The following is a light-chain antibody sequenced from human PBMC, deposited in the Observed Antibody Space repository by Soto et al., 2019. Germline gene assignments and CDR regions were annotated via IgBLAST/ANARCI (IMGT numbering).Light chain of an antibody. Sequence: QSVLTQPPSASGTPGQRVTVSCSGSSSNIETNYVYWYQQLPGTAPKLLIFRNNQRPSGVPDRFSGSKSGTSASLAISGLRSEDEADYFCAAWGDSLSGVVFGGGTKVTVL. J-gene: IGLJ3*02. CDR1: SSNIETNY. CDR3: AAWGDSLSGVV. CDR2: RNN. V-gene: IGLV1-47*01.